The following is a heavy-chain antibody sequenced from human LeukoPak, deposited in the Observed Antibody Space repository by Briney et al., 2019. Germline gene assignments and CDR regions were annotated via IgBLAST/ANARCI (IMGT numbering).Heavy chain of an antibody. V-gene: IGHV3-30*04. D-gene: IGHD4-17*01. CDR3: ARDPVTLADSYSFDY. CDR2: ISYDRSNK. CDR1: GFTFRSYA. Sequence: PGGSLRLSHAASGFTFRSYAMHWVRQAPGKGLEGVAVISYDRSNKYYADSVKGRFTISRYNSKYTLYLQMNRLRAEDTAVYYCARDPVTLADSYSFDYWGQGTLVTVSS. J-gene: IGHJ4*02.